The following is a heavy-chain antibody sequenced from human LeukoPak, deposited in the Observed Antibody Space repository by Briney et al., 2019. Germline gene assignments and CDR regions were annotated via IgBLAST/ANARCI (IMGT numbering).Heavy chain of an antibody. CDR3: ARDIEYSSGWYGY. Sequence: ASVKVSCKASGYTFTVYYMHWVRQAPGQGLEWMGWINPNSGGTNYAQKFQGRVTMTRDTSISTAYMELSRLRSDDTAVYYCARDIEYSSGWYGYWGQGTLVTVSS. J-gene: IGHJ4*02. D-gene: IGHD6-19*01. CDR1: GYTFTVYY. V-gene: IGHV1-2*02. CDR2: INPNSGGT.